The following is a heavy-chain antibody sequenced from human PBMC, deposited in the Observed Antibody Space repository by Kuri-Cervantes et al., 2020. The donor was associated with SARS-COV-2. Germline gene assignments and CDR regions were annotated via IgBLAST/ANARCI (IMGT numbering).Heavy chain of an antibody. J-gene: IGHJ4*02. Sequence: GGSLRLSCAASGFTFSSYAMHWVRQAPGKGLEWVAVISYDGSNKYYADSVKGRFTISRDNSKNTLYLQMNSLRAEDTAVYYCASPPEYDSSGSPFDYRGQGTLVTVSS. D-gene: IGHD3-22*01. V-gene: IGHV3-30-3*01. CDR1: GFTFSSYA. CDR3: ASPPEYDSSGSPFDY. CDR2: ISYDGSNK.